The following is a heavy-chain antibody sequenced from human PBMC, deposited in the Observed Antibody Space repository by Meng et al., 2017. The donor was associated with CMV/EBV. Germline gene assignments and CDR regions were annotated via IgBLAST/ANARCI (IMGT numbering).Heavy chain of an antibody. V-gene: IGHV1-2*02. D-gene: IGHD1-26*01. CDR3: AREWRRRRYDGNYNVPDGFDI. Sequence: ASVKVSRKASGYTFTGHYLHWVRQAPGQGLEWMGWINPNSGGTYYAQKFQGRAIMTRDTSTRTAYMDLSRLRSDDTALYYCAREWRRRRYDGNYNVPDGFDIWGQGTMVTVSS. CDR2: INPNSGGT. J-gene: IGHJ3*02. CDR1: GYTFTGHY.